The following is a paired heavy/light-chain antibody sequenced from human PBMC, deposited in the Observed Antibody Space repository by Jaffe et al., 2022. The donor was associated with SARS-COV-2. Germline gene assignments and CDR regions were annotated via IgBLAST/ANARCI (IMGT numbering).Heavy chain of an antibody. V-gene: IGHV1-3*01. CDR1: GYSFSSFG. J-gene: IGHJ1*01. CDR2: VNAGTGDT. Sequence: QVQLVQSGAEVKKPGASVMISCTASGYSFSSFGLNWVRQAPGPSLEWVGWVNAGTGDTLYSQKFQGRVSITRDTSANTAYLELRSLTSEDTALYFCARGRGGRQIYLEHWGQGSLVTVSS. CDR3: ARGRGGRQIYLEH. D-gene: IGHD3-10*01.
Light chain of an antibody. CDR3: QQRGYRPTEWA. J-gene: IGKJ1*01. V-gene: IGKV3-11*01. CDR1: QGVGAY. Sequence: EIVLTQSPATLSLSPGERATLSCRASQGVGAYLAWYQQKPGQAPRLLIYDASTRATGIPARFSGSVSGTDFSLTISSLEPEDFGVYYCQQRGYRPTEWAFGQGTKVDMK. CDR2: DAS.